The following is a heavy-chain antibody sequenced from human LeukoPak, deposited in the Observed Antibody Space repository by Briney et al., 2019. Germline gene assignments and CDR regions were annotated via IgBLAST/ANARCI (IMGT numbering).Heavy chain of an antibody. CDR1: GGTFSSYA. CDR3: AVLDTAMVELFDY. J-gene: IGHJ4*02. V-gene: IGHV1-69*13. Sequence: ASVKVSCKASGGTFSSYAISWVRQAPGQGLEWVGGIIPIFGTANYAQKFQGRVTITADESTSTAYMELSSLRSEDTAVYYCAVLDTAMVELFDYWGQGTLVTVSS. CDR2: IIPIFGTA. D-gene: IGHD5-18*01.